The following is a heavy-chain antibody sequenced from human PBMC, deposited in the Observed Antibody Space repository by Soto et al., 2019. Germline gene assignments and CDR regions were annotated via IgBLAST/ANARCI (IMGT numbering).Heavy chain of an antibody. CDR2: ISGSGGST. D-gene: IGHD2-8*01. CDR1: GFTFSSYA. CDR3: ALSTNGGSPY. V-gene: IGHV3-23*01. J-gene: IGHJ4*02. Sequence: PGGSLRLSCAASGFTFSSYAMSWVRQAPGKGLEWVSSISGSGGSTYYADSVKGRFTISRDNSKNTLYLQMNGLRAEDTALYYCALSTNGGSPYWGQGTLVTVSS.